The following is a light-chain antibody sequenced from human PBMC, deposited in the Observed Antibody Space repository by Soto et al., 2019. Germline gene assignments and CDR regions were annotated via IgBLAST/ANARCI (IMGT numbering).Light chain of an antibody. CDR2: GAS. J-gene: IGKJ5*01. Sequence: EIVLTQSPGTLSLSPGERATLSCRASQSVSSNLAWYQQKPGQAPRLLIYGASTRATGIPARFSGSGSGTDFNLTISRLETEDFAVYECHQYGSSSRSFGQGTRLEIK. CDR3: HQYGSSSRS. CDR1: QSVSSN. V-gene: IGKV3-20*01.